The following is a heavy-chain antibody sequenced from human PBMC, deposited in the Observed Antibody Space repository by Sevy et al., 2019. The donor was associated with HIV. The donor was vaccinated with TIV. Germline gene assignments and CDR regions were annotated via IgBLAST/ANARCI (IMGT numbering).Heavy chain of an antibody. CDR3: AGARYDSSGSFDAFDL. CDR2: IFRSGDVT. Sequence: GESLKISCAASGFTFTNYAMNWVRQAPGKGLEWVSTIFRSGDVTYYTDSVKGRFTISRDNSKNTLYLQMHSLRAEETALYYCAGARYDSSGSFDAFDLWGHGTMVTVSS. J-gene: IGHJ3*01. V-gene: IGHV3-23*01. CDR1: GFTFTNYA. D-gene: IGHD3-22*01.